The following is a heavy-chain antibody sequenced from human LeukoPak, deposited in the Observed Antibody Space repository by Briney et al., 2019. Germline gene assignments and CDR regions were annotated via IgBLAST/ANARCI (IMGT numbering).Heavy chain of an antibody. J-gene: IGHJ4*02. D-gene: IGHD1-26*01. V-gene: IGHV3-23*01. CDR1: GFTFAGSA. CDR3: AKDRGFSGSYYGSEF. Sequence: GGSLRLSCAASGFTFAGSAMNWVRQAPGKGLEWVSAISGTGGSTYYADSVKGRFTISRDNSKNTLYLQMNSLRAEDTAMYYCAKDRGFSGSYYGSEFWGQGTLVTVSS. CDR2: ISGTGGST.